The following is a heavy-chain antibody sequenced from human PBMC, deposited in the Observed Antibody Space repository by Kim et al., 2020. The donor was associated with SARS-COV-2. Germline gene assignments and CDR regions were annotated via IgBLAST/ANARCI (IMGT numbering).Heavy chain of an antibody. D-gene: IGHD6-19*01. J-gene: IGHJ4*02. V-gene: IGHV1-2*02. CDR2: GT. Sequence: GTNYAQKFQGRVTMTRDTSISTAYMELSRLRSDDTAVYYCARSVAGTIDYWGQGTLVTVSS. CDR3: ARSVAGTIDY.